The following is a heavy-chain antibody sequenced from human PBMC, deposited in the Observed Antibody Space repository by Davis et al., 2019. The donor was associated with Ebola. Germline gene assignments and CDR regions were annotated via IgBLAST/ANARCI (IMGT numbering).Heavy chain of an antibody. CDR3: ARTVTMVQGTGWFDP. Sequence: AASVTVSCKASGYTFTGYYMHWVRQAPGQGLEWMGWISAYNGNTNYAQKLQGRVTMTTDTSTSTAYMELRSLRSDDTAVYYCARTVTMVQGTGWFDPWGQGTLVTISS. CDR1: GYTFTGYY. V-gene: IGHV1-18*04. D-gene: IGHD3-10*01. CDR2: ISAYNGNT. J-gene: IGHJ5*02.